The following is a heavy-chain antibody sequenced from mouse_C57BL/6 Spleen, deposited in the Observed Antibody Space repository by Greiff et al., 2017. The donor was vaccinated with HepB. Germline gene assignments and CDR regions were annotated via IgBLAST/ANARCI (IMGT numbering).Heavy chain of an antibody. J-gene: IGHJ2*01. CDR3: ARRGYYGYFDY. V-gene: IGHV1-76*01. D-gene: IGHD1-1*01. Sequence: VQLQQSGAELVRPGASVKLSCKASGYTFTDYYINWVKQRPGQGLEWIARIYPGSGNTYYNEKFKGKATLTAEKSSSTAYMQLSSLTSEDSAVYFCARRGYYGYFDYWGQGTTLTVSS. CDR2: IYPGSGNT. CDR1: GYTFTDYY.